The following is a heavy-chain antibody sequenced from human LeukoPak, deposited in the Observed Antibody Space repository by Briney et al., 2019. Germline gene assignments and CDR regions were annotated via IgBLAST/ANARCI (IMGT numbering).Heavy chain of an antibody. Sequence: SVKVSCKASGYTFTSYYMHWVRQAPGQGLEWIGGIVPIFKKTYYAQKLQGRVTITADESTSTAYIELSSLKSEDTAIYYCARGDMTWFDPWGQGTLVTVSS. CDR1: GYTFTSYY. D-gene: IGHD2-15*01. CDR3: ARGDMTWFDP. V-gene: IGHV1-69*13. CDR2: IVPIFKKT. J-gene: IGHJ5*02.